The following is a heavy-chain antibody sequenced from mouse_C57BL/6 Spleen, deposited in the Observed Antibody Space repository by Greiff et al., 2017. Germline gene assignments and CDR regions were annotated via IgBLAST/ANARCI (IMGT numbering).Heavy chain of an antibody. Sequence: EVQVVESVAELVRPGASVKLSCTASGFNIKNTYMHWVKQRPEQGLEWIGRIDPANGNTNYAPKFQGKATITADTSSNTAYLQLSSLTSEDTAIYYCASSPYGNFVAGFAYWGQGTLVTVSA. CDR1: GFNIKNTY. J-gene: IGHJ3*01. CDR3: ASSPYGNFVAGFAY. CDR2: IDPANGNT. D-gene: IGHD2-1*01. V-gene: IGHV14-3*01.